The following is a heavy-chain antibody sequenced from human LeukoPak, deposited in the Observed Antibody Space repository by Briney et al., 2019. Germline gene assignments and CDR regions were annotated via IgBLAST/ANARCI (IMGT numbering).Heavy chain of an antibody. Sequence: SVKVSCKASGGTFSSYAISWVRQAPGQGLEWMGGIIPIFGTANYAQKFQGRVTITADESTSTAYMELSSLRSDDTAVYYCARDQGPYDILTGYYNHLDYWGQGTLVTVSS. CDR2: IIPIFGTA. V-gene: IGHV1-69*13. CDR1: GGTFSSYA. CDR3: ARDQGPYDILTGYYNHLDY. J-gene: IGHJ4*02. D-gene: IGHD3-9*01.